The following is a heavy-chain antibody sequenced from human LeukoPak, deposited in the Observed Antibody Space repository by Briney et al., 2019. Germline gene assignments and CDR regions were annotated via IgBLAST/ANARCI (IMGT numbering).Heavy chain of an antibody. D-gene: IGHD3-22*01. Sequence: GGSLRLSCAASGFTFSSYWMHWVRQAPGKGLVWVSRINSDGSSTSYADSVKGRFTISRDNAKNTLYLQMNSLRAEDTAVYYCARISITMIVVAIRGGYFDLWGRGTLVTVSS. J-gene: IGHJ2*01. CDR2: INSDGSST. CDR3: ARISITMIVVAIRGGYFDL. CDR1: GFTFSSYW. V-gene: IGHV3-74*01.